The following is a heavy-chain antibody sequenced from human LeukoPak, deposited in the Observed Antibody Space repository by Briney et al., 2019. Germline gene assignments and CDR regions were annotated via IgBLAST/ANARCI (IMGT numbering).Heavy chain of an antibody. CDR1: GYTFTSYY. V-gene: IGHV1-69*13. J-gene: IGHJ6*02. CDR3: ARVSKPYSSGWNYYYYGMDV. Sequence: ASVKVSCKASGYTFTSYYMHWVRQAPGQGLEWMGGIIPIFGTANYAQKFQGRVTITADESTSTAYMELSSLRSEDTAVYYCARVSKPYSSGWNYYYYGMDVWGQGTTVTVSS. D-gene: IGHD6-19*01. CDR2: IIPIFGTA.